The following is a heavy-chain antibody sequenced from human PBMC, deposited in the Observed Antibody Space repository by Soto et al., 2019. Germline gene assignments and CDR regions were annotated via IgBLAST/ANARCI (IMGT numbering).Heavy chain of an antibody. J-gene: IGHJ4*02. V-gene: IGHV1-18*01. Sequence: ASVKVSCKASGYTFTSYGISWVRQAPGQGLEWMGWISAYNGNTNYAQKLQGRVTMTTDTSTSTAYMELRSLRSDDTAVYYCARDTYYDFWSGYRNFDYWGQGTLVTSPQ. CDR2: ISAYNGNT. CDR3: ARDTYYDFWSGYRNFDY. D-gene: IGHD3-3*01. CDR1: GYTFTSYG.